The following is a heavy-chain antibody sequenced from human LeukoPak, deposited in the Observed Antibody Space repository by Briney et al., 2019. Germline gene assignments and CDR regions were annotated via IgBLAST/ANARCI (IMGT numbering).Heavy chain of an antibody. CDR2: ISFSTTTI. CDR1: GFTFSDYY. CDR3: ARGVKSAIGKWNYVWFDP. J-gene: IGHJ5*02. D-gene: IGHD1-7*01. Sequence: RPGGSLRLSCAASGFTFSDYYMSWIRQAPGKGLEWVSFISFSTTTIYYADSVKGRFTISRDNAKNSLYLQMNGLRAEDTAVYYCARGVKSAIGKWNYVWFDPWGPGTLVTVSS. V-gene: IGHV3-11*04.